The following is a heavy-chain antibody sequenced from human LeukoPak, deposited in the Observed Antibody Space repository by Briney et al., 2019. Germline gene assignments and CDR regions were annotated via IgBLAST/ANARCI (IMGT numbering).Heavy chain of an antibody. CDR1: GFTFSSYG. V-gene: IGHV3-23*01. Sequence: GGSLRLSCAASGFTFSSYGMSWVRQAPGKGLEWVSAISGSGGSTYYADSVKGRFTISRDNSKNTLYLQMNSLRAEDTAVYYCAKHAEDYYGSGSYYNPLFDYWGQGTLVTVSS. CDR3: AKHAEDYYGSGSYYNPLFDY. J-gene: IGHJ4*02. D-gene: IGHD3-10*01. CDR2: ISGSGGST.